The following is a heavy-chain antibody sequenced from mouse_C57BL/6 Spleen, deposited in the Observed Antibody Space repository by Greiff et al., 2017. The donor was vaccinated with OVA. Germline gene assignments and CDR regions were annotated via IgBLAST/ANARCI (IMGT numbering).Heavy chain of an antibody. CDR3: ARDRGGSSPFAY. CDR1: GFTFSSYA. J-gene: IGHJ3*01. Sequence: EVMLVESGGGLVKPGGSLKLSCAASGFTFSSYAMSWVRQTPEQRLAWVATISDGGSYTYYPDNVKGRFTISRDNAKNNLYLQMSHLKSEDTSMYYCARDRGGSSPFAYWGQGTLVTVSA. CDR2: ISDGGSYT. D-gene: IGHD1-1*01. V-gene: IGHV5-4*01.